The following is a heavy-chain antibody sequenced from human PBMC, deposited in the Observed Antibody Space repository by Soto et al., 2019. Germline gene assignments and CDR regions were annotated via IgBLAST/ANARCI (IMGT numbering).Heavy chain of an antibody. D-gene: IGHD6-13*01. Sequence: GGSLRLSCAASGFTFSSFGMNWVRQAPGKGLEWVSSISSGSSYTYYADSVKGRFTISRDNAKNSLYLQMNSLRAEDTAVYYCARAGSRSPYHFDYWGQGTLVTVSS. CDR2: ISSGSSYT. CDR3: ARAGSRSPYHFDY. J-gene: IGHJ4*02. V-gene: IGHV3-21*06. CDR1: GFTFSSFG.